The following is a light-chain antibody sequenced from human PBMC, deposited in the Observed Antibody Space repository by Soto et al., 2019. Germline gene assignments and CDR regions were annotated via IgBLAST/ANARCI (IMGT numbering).Light chain of an antibody. J-gene: IGLJ2*01. CDR2: GNT. CDR1: SSNIGAGYD. V-gene: IGLV1-40*01. Sequence: QSVLTQPPSVSGAPGQRVTISCTGSSSNIGAGYDVHWYQQVPGTAPKLLNYGNTNRPSGVPDRFSGSKSGTSASLAITGLQAEDEADYYCQSYDSSLSGVVFGGGTKVTVL. CDR3: QSYDSSLSGVV.